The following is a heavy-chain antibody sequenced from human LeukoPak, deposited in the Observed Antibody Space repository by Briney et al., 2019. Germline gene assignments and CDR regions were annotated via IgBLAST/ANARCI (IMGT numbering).Heavy chain of an antibody. CDR2: INHSGST. J-gene: IGHJ4*02. Sequence: SDTLSLTCAVYGRSFSGYYWRWTRHPPGKGLEWMGEINHSGSTNYSPSLKSRVTISVDTSKNQFSLKLSSVTAADTAVYYCARGRDYVSRGFDYWGQGTLVTVSS. D-gene: IGHD3-16*01. CDR3: ARGRDYVSRGFDY. CDR1: GRSFSGYY. V-gene: IGHV4-34*01.